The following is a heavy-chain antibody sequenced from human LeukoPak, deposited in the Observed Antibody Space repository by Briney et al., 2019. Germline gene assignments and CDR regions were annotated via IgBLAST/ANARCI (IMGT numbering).Heavy chain of an antibody. CDR2: ISGSGGST. D-gene: IGHD3-22*01. J-gene: IGHJ5*02. CDR3: ARMSYYDSSGDNWFDP. V-gene: IGHV3-23*01. Sequence: ETLSLTCAVSGASITSSNYYWGWVRQAPGKGLEWVSAISGSGGSTYYADSVKGRFTISRDNSKNTLYLQMNSLRAEDTAVYYCARMSYYDSSGDNWFDPWGQGTLVTVSS. CDR1: GASITSSNYY.